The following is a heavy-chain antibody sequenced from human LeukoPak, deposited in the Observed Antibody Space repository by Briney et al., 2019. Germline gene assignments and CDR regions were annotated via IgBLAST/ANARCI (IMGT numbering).Heavy chain of an antibody. V-gene: IGHV4-34*01. D-gene: IGHD3-10*01. CDR3: ARGSMVPTTYYYYYGMDV. J-gene: IGHJ6*02. Sequence: PETLSLTCAVSGGSFSGYSCSWIRHPPGKGLEWIGEINHSGSTNYNPSLKSRVTISVDTSKNQFSLKLSSVTAADTAVYYCARGSMVPTTYYYYYGMDVWGRGTTVTVSS. CDR1: GGSFSGYS. CDR2: INHSGST.